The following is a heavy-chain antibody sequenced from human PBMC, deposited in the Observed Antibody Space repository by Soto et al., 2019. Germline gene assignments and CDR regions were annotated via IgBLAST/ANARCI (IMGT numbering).Heavy chain of an antibody. J-gene: IGHJ4*02. CDR1: GGSISSGGYY. Sequence: QVQLQESGPGLVKPSQTLSLTCTVSGGSISSGGYYWSWIRQHPGKGLEWIGYIYDSGSTYYNPSLTSRVYISVDTSKNQFSLMLPSVTAADTAVYYCARDVGRGYRGPFDYWGQGTLVTVSP. CDR3: ARDVGRGYRGPFDY. V-gene: IGHV4-31*03. D-gene: IGHD5-12*01. CDR2: IYDSGST.